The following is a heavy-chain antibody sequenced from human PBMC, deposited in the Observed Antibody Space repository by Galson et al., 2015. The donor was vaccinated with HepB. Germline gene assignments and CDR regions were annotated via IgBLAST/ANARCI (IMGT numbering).Heavy chain of an antibody. CDR2: TYYRSKWYN. V-gene: IGHV6-1*01. Sequence: CAISGDSVSSNSAAWNWIRQSPSRGLEWLGRTYYRSKWYNDYAVSVKSRITINPDTSKNQFSLQLNSVTPEDTAVYYCARAGPYSSSFNYYYGMDVWGQGTPVNLS. CDR1: GDSVSSNSAA. D-gene: IGHD6-13*01. CDR3: ARAGPYSSSFNYYYGMDV. J-gene: IGHJ6*02.